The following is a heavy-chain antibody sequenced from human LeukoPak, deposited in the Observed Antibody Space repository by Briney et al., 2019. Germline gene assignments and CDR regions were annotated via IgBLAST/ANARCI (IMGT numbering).Heavy chain of an antibody. V-gene: IGHV4-4*02. CDR3: ACLYYDSSGLAAFDI. J-gene: IGHJ3*02. Sequence: SGTLSLTCAVSGGSISSSNWWSWVRQPPGKGLEWIGEIYHSGSTNYNPSLKSRVTISVDKSKNQFSLKLSSVTAADTAVYYCACLYYDSSGLAAFDIWGQGTMVTVSS. D-gene: IGHD3-22*01. CDR2: IYHSGST. CDR1: GGSISSSNW.